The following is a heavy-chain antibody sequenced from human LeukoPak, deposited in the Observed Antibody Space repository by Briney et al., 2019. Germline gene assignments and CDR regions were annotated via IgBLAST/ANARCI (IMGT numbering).Heavy chain of an antibody. CDR1: GFAFNSYG. J-gene: IGHJ4*02. Sequence: GGSLRLSCVASGFAFNSYGMHWVRQAPGEGLEWVSYISSSGSVIYYGDSVKGRFTISRDNAKKSLYLQMNSLRAEDTAVYYCARDYNCWGQGTLVTVSS. CDR3: ARDYNC. CDR2: ISSSGSVI. D-gene: IGHD3-10*01. V-gene: IGHV3-48*04.